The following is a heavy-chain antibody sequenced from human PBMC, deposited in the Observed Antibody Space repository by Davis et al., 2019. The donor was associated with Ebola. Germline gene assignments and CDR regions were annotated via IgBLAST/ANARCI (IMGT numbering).Heavy chain of an antibody. J-gene: IGHJ6*02. Sequence: SQTLSLTCAISGDSVPRYSAAWNWIRQSPSRGLEWLGRTYYRSKWYNDYAVSVKSRITINPDTSKNQFSLQLNSVTPEDTAVYYCARVVATIRYYGMDVWGQGTTVTVSS. D-gene: IGHD5-12*01. CDR1: GDSVPRYSAA. V-gene: IGHV6-1*01. CDR3: ARVVATIRYYGMDV. CDR2: TYYRSKWYN.